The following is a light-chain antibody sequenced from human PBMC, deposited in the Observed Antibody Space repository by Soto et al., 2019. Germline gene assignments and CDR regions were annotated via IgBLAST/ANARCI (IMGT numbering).Light chain of an antibody. CDR2: DAS. CDR1: QSVSSY. CDR3: QQRSNWPIT. V-gene: IGKV3-11*01. J-gene: IGKJ5*01. Sequence: EIVLTQSPATLSLSTGERATLSCRASQSVSSYLAWYQQKPGQAPRLLIYDASNRATGIPARFSGSGSVTDFTRTISSRVAEEFAVYYCQQRSNWPITFGQGTRLEIK.